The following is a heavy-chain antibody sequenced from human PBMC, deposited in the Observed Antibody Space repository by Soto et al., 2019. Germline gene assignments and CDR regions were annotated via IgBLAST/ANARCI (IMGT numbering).Heavy chain of an antibody. D-gene: IGHD2-2*01. CDR2: ISGTGGST. V-gene: IGHV3-23*01. Sequence: PGGSLRLSCAASGFTFSNYAMSWVRQAPGKGLEWVSSISGTGGSTYYADSVKGRFTISRDNSKNTLYLQMNSLRAEDTATYYCAKDLEKGRYCSTTSCYYFDYWGQGTLVTVSS. J-gene: IGHJ4*02. CDR3: AKDLEKGRYCSTTSCYYFDY. CDR1: GFTFSNYA.